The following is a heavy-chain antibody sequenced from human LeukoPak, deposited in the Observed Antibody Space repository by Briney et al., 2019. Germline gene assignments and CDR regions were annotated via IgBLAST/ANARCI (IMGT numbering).Heavy chain of an antibody. CDR1: GYSFTRHW. CDR3: ARGDYSDYNNWFDP. Sequence: GESLKISCKGFGYSFTRHWIGGVRQMPGKGLEWMGIIYPGDSETRYSPSFQGQVTISADKSISTAYLQWSSLKASDTAIYYCARGDYSDYNNWFDPWGQGTLVTVSS. J-gene: IGHJ5*02. CDR2: IYPGDSET. D-gene: IGHD4-11*01. V-gene: IGHV5-51*01.